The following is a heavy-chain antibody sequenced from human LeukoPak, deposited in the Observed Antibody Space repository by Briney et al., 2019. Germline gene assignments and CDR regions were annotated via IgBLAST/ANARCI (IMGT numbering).Heavy chain of an antibody. CDR1: GFTFNTNA. Sequence: PGGSLRLSCAASGFTFNTNAMSWVRQAPGKGLEWVSAISGRTGGTYYADSVKGRFTISRDNSKSTLYLQMDSLRAEDTAVYYCAKGSHFDYWGQGTLVTASS. J-gene: IGHJ4*02. CDR3: AKGSHFDY. V-gene: IGHV3-23*01. CDR2: ISGRTGGT.